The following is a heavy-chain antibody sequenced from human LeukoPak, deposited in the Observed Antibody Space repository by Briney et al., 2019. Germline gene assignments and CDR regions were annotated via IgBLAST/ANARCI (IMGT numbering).Heavy chain of an antibody. CDR2: IIPIFGTA. V-gene: IGHV1-69*05. CDR1: GCTFSSYA. J-gene: IGHJ6*03. D-gene: IGHD6-6*01. Sequence: SVKVSCKASGCTFSSYAISWMRQAPGQGLEWMGGIIPIFGTANYAQKFQGRVTITTDESTTTAYLELSSLRSEDTAVYYYARGKDIAARAARRYYYYIYVWGKGTTVTVSS. CDR3: ARGKDIAARAARRYYYYIYV.